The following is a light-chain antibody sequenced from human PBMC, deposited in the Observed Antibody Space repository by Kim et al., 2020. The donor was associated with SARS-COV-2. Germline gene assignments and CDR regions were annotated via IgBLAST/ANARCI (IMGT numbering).Light chain of an antibody. CDR3: QQYYTTPLT. J-gene: IGKJ4*01. CDR1: QSVLYSSKNKNY. V-gene: IGKV4-1*01. CDR2: LAS. Sequence: DIVMTQSPDSLAVSLGERATINCKSSQSVLYSSKNKNYLAWYQQKPGQPPKLLIYLASTRESGVPDRFSGSGSGTDFTLTISSLQAEDVAVYYCQQYYTTPLTCGGGTKVDIK.